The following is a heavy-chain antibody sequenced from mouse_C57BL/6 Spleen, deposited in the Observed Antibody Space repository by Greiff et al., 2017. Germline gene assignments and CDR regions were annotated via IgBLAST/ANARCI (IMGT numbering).Heavy chain of an antibody. CDR2: IDPENGDT. Sequence: EVKLQESGAELVRPGASVKLSCTASGFNIKDDYMHWVKQRPEQGLEWIGWIDPENGDTEYASKFQGKATITADTSSNTAYLQLSSLTSEDTAVYYCTTKRAYYSNYGDYFDYWGQGTTLTVSS. CDR3: TTKRAYYSNYGDYFDY. J-gene: IGHJ2*01. CDR1: GFNIKDDY. V-gene: IGHV14-4*01. D-gene: IGHD2-5*01.